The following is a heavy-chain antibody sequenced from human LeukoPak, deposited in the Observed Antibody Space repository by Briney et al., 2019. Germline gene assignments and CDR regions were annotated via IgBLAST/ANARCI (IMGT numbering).Heavy chain of an antibody. D-gene: IGHD6-13*01. CDR3: ARGTLIGYSSSWYDY. CDR2: INSDGRST. CDR1: GFTFSSFW. J-gene: IGHJ4*02. Sequence: GGSLRLSCAASGFTFSSFWMHWVRQAPGKGLVWVSRINSDGRSTSYADSVKGRFTISRDNAKNTLYLQMNSLRAEDTAVYFCARGTLIGYSSSWYDYWGQGTLVTVSS. V-gene: IGHV3-74*01.